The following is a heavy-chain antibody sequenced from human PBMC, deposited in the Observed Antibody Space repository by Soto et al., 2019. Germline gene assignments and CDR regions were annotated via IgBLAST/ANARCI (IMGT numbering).Heavy chain of an antibody. CDR3: ARVGILSWGGGCFPPEDTMDV. J-gene: IGHJ6*02. CDR2: IYPGEPDT. CDR1: GYTFSSYW. V-gene: IGHV5-51*01. Sequence: GESLKISCKGSGYTFSSYWIAWVRQRPGKGLEWMGIIYPGEPDTRYSPAFQGQVTMSADKSISAAYLQWSSLKASDTAMYYCARVGILSWGGGCFPPEDTMDVWGQGTTVTVSS. D-gene: IGHD2-21*02.